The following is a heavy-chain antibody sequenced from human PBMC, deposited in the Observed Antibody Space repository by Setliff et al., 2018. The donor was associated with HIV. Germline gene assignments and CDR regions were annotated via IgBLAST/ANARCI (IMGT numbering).Heavy chain of an antibody. CDR1: GFTFSDHC. D-gene: IGHD3-9*01. V-gene: IGHV3-11*06. CDR2: INTNNIHT. Sequence: GGSLRLSCITSGFTFSDHCMTWIRQAPGKGLEYVSYINTNNIHTNYGDSVKGRFIITRNNAKQSLYLQMSSLRAEDTAIYYCARVQCPYYDILTFYRATNDFYYYMDVWGKGTTVTVSS. J-gene: IGHJ6*03. CDR3: ARVQCPYYDILTFYRATNDFYYYMDV.